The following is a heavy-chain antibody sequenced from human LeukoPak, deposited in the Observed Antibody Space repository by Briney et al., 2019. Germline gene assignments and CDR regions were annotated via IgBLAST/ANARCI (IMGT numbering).Heavy chain of an antibody. V-gene: IGHV4-31*03. Sequence: SETLSLTCTVSGVSVTSAGHFWSWVRQHPGKGLEWLGYISNSGDTDYNQSLKSRLTMSLDASKTHFSLKLSSVTAADTAVYYCARDLRYFDWPNAFDLWGQGTMVTVSS. CDR2: ISNSGDT. J-gene: IGHJ3*01. CDR1: GVSVTSAGHF. D-gene: IGHD3-9*01. CDR3: ARDLRYFDWPNAFDL.